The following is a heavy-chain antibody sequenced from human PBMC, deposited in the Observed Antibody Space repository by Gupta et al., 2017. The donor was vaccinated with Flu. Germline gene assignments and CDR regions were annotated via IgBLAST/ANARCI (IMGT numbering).Heavy chain of an antibody. D-gene: IGHD2-21*02. Sequence: MNWVRQARGKELEWVSLMGCADANKHYADSVEGRYSISGDNSKNTLYVQMSNVRVDDTGIYYCVKGLTANDHWGQGVQVTVSS. CDR2: MGCADANK. CDR3: VKGLTANDH. V-gene: IGHV3-23*01. J-gene: IGHJ4*02.